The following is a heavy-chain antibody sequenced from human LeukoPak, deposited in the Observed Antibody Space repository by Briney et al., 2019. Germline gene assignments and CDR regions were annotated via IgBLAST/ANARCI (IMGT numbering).Heavy chain of an antibody. J-gene: IGHJ4*02. V-gene: IGHV3-21*01. D-gene: IGHD3-22*01. CDR1: GFTFSSYS. Sequence: NPGGSLRLSCAASGFTFSSYSMNWVRQAPGKGLEWVSSISSSSSYIYYADSVKGRFTISRDNAKNSLYLQMNSLRAEDTAMYYCARDPYYYDSSGYYYGGYFDYWGQGTLVTVSS. CDR2: ISSSSSYI. CDR3: ARDPYYYDSSGYYYGGYFDY.